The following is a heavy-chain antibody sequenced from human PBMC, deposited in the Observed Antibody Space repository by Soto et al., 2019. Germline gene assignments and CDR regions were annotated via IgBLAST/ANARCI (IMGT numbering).Heavy chain of an antibody. J-gene: IGHJ5*02. CDR3: APRGTYYYDSIGYYPAYNWSDP. CDR1: GGTFSSYA. Sequence: SVKVSCKASGGTFSSYAISWVRQAPGQGLEWMGGIIPIFGTANYAQKFQGRVTITADESTSTAYMELSSLRSQDTAVYYCAPRGTYYYDSIGYYPAYNWSDPWGQVTLVXVS. CDR2: IIPIFGTA. D-gene: IGHD3-22*01. V-gene: IGHV1-69*13.